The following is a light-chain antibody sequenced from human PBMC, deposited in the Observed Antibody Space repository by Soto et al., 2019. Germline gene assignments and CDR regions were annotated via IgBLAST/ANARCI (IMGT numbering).Light chain of an antibody. V-gene: IGKV3-11*01. CDR1: QSFSSY. CDR2: DAS. J-gene: IGKJ1*01. CDR3: QQRSNRPS. Sequence: EIVLTQSPATLSLSPGERATLSCRASQSFSSYLAWYQQKPGQAPRLLIYDASNRATGIPARFSGSGSGTDFTLTISSLEPEDFAVYYCQQRSNRPSFGQGTKV.